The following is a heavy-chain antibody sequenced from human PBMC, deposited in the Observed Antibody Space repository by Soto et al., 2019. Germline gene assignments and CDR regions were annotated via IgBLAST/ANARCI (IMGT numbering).Heavy chain of an antibody. CDR2: ISGNGGST. D-gene: IGHD4-17*01. CDR1: RFTFSNYA. Sequence: PGGSLRLSCAASRFTFSNYAMSWVRQAPGKGLEWVSSISGNGGSTYYADSVKGRFTISRDNSKNTLYLQMNSLRAEDTAVYYCAKNSENFGDSKYDYWGQGTLVTVSS. V-gene: IGHV3-23*01. CDR3: AKNSENFGDSKYDY. J-gene: IGHJ4*02.